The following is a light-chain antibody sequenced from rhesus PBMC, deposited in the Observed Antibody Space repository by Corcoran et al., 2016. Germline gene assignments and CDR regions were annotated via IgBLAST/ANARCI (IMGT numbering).Light chain of an antibody. V-gene: IGKV3S9*01. CDR1: QSVSSY. J-gene: IGKJ2*01. CDR3: QQYSHWPS. Sequence: VMTQSPATRSLSPGERATLHCRASQSVSSYVAWYQQRPEQAPRLLIDDASIRATGNPDSFRGSGSGTDFTCTISTLAPEDFAVYYCQQYSHWPSFGQGTKVEIK. CDR2: DAS.